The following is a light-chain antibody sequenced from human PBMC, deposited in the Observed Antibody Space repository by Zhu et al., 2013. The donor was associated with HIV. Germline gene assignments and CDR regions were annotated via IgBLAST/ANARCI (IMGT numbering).Light chain of an antibody. Sequence: EIVLTQSPGTLSLSPGERATLSCRASQSVSSSYLAWYQQKPGQAPRLLIYGASSRATGIPDRFSGSGSGTDFTLTISRLEPEDLGVYYCQQYGSSRTFGQGTKLEIK. CDR2: GAS. CDR3: QQYGSSRT. J-gene: IGKJ2*01. CDR1: QSVSSSY. V-gene: IGKV3-20*01.